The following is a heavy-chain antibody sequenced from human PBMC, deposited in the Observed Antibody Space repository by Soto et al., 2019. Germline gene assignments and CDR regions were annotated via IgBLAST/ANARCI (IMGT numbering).Heavy chain of an antibody. D-gene: IGHD5-12*01. V-gene: IGHV3-74*01. J-gene: IGHJ4*02. Sequence: EVQLVESGGGLVQPGGSPRLSCAASGFDFTNSWMHWVRQAPGMGLVWVSHVNSDGSITTYADSVRGRVTISRDNAKNTVYLQMNSLRVEDTAVYYCTRDQRYSSAVWGQGALITVSS. CDR1: GFDFTNSW. CDR3: TRDQRYSSAV. CDR2: VNSDGSIT.